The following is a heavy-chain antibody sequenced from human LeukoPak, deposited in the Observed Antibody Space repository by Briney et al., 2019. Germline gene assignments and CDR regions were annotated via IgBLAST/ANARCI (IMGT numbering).Heavy chain of an antibody. Sequence: PSETLSLTCTVSGGSISGYYWTWIRQPPGKGLEWIGQIHYSGKADYNPSLRSRITISVDTSKNQMSLKLSSVTAADTAVNYCARFGVYYDMGVWGQGTTVTVS. V-gene: IGHV4-59*01. CDR1: GGSISGYY. J-gene: IGHJ6*02. D-gene: IGHD3-16*01. CDR2: IHYSGKA. CDR3: ARFGVYYDMGV.